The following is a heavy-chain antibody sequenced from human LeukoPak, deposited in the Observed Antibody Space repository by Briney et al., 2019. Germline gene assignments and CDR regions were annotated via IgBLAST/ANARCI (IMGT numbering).Heavy chain of an antibody. D-gene: IGHD1-20*01. V-gene: IGHV1-69*13. Sequence: SVKVSCTASGGTFSSYAISWVRQAPGQGLEWMGGIIPIFGTANYAQKFQGRVTITADESTSTAYMELSSLRSEDTAVYYCARGINWNDDLDYWGQGTLVTVSS. J-gene: IGHJ4*02. CDR2: IIPIFGTA. CDR3: ARGINWNDDLDY. CDR1: GGTFSSYA.